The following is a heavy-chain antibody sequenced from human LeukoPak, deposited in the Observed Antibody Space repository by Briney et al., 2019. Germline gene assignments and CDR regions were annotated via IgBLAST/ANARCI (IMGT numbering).Heavy chain of an antibody. D-gene: IGHD6-19*01. V-gene: IGHV3-72*01. Sequence: GGSLRLSCAASGFTFSDHYIDWVRQAPGKGLEWVGRSRDKGNSYTTAYAASVRGRFTISGDDSENTVYLQMSSLRTEDTAMYYCTTSPVPGIDYWGQGIQVTVSS. CDR3: TTSPVPGIDY. J-gene: IGHJ4*02. CDR2: SRDKGNSYTT. CDR1: GFTFSDHY.